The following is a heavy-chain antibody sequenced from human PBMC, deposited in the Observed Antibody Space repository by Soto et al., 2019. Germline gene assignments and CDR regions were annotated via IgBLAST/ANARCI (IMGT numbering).Heavy chain of an antibody. CDR1: GFTFSSDG. V-gene: IGHV3-30*18. CDR3: AKEYGSSSLSPDFDY. J-gene: IGHJ4*02. Sequence: QVQLVESGGGVVQPGRSLRLSCAASGFTFSSDGMHWVRQAPGKGLEWVAVISYGGSNKYYTDAVKGRFTISRDNSKNTLYLQMNSLRAEDTAVYYCAKEYGSSSLSPDFDYWGQGTLVTVSS. D-gene: IGHD6-13*01. CDR2: ISYGGSNK.